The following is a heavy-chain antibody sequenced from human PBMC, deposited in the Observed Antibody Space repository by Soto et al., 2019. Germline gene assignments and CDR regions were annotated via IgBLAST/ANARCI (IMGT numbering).Heavy chain of an antibody. D-gene: IGHD3-9*01. CDR3: AHYDILTGYVVFEP. Sequence: ASVKISCKASGYTFTSYGISWVRQAPGQGLEWMGWISAYNGNTNYAQKLQGRVTMTTDTSTSTAYMELRSLRSDDTAVYYCAHYDILTGYVVFEPWGQGTLVTVSS. CDR1: GYTFTSYG. V-gene: IGHV1-18*01. CDR2: ISAYNGNT. J-gene: IGHJ5*02.